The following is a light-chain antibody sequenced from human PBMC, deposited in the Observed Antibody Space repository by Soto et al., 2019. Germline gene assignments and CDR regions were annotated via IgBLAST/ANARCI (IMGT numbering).Light chain of an antibody. CDR1: QSISSW. CDR3: QQYNRYST. Sequence: DIQMTQSPSTLSASVGDRVTMTFRASQSISSWLAWYQQRPGKAPKLLIHKASNLESGVPSRFSGSGSGTEFTLTISSLQPDDSATYYCQQYNRYSTFGQGTKVDNK. V-gene: IGKV1-5*03. J-gene: IGKJ1*01. CDR2: KAS.